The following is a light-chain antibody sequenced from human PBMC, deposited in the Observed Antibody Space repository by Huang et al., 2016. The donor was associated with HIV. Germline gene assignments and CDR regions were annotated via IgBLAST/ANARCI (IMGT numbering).Light chain of an antibody. Sequence: DIQMTQSPSSLSASVGDRVIITCRASQDLNIYLNWYPQKPGKAPKLLIYGASTLQTGVPSRFSGSGSWTDFTRTINSLQPEDFATYYCQQSYSSPLYTFGQGTKLGI. CDR3: QQSYSSPLYT. CDR1: QDLNIY. CDR2: GAS. J-gene: IGKJ2*01. V-gene: IGKV1-39*01.